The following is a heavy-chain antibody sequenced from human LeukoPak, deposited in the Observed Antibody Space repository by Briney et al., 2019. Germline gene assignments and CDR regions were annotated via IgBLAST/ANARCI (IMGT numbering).Heavy chain of an antibody. CDR1: GFLFSSYA. CDR3: ANAWGANYDYYYYGMDV. Sequence: GGSLSLSCAASGFLFSSYAMRWVRQAPGEGLEWVSAISGSGGSTYYADSVKGRFTISRDNSKNTLYLQMNSLRAEDTSVYYCANAWGANYDYYYYGMDVWGQGTTVTVSS. D-gene: IGHD7-27*01. CDR2: ISGSGGST. V-gene: IGHV3-23*01. J-gene: IGHJ6*02.